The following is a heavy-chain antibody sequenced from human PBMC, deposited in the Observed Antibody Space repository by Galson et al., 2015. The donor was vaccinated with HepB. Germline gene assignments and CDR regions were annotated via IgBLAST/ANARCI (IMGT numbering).Heavy chain of an antibody. V-gene: IGHV1-69*13. D-gene: IGHD6-13*01. CDR2: IIPIFGTA. CDR3: AREQGAAAGHYYYYYGMDV. CDR1: GGTFSSYA. Sequence: SVKVSCKASGGTFSSYAISWVRQAPGQGLEWTGGIIPIFGTANYAQKFQGRVTITADESTSTAYMELSSLRSEDTAVYYCAREQGAAAGHYYYYYGMDVWGQGTTVTVSS. J-gene: IGHJ6*02.